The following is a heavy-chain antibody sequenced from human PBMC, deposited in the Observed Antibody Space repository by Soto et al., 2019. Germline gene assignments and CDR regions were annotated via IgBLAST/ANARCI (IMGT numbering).Heavy chain of an antibody. CDR3: ANGYVVVVAATEVFQH. CDR1: GFTFTSHA. V-gene: IGHV3-23*01. J-gene: IGHJ1*01. D-gene: IGHD2-15*01. Sequence: GGSLRLSCAASGFTFTSHAMHWVRQAPGKGLEWVSAISGSGGSTYYADSVKGRFTISRDNSKNTLYLQMNSLRAEDTAVYYCANGYVVVVAATEVFQHWGQGTLVTVSS. CDR2: ISGSGGST.